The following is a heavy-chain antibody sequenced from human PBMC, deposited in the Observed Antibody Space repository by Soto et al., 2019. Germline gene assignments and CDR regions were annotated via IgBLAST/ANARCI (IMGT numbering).Heavy chain of an antibody. D-gene: IGHD2-2*01. CDR1: GYTFTGYY. CDR3: AREGVEDCSSTSCYFNP. J-gene: IGHJ5*02. Sequence: ASVKVSCKASGYTFTGYYMHWVRQAPGQGLEWMGWINPNSGGTNYAQKFQGWVTVTRDTSISTAYMELSRLRSDDTAVYYCAREGVEDCSSTSCYFNPWGQGTLVTVSS. V-gene: IGHV1-2*04. CDR2: INPNSGGT.